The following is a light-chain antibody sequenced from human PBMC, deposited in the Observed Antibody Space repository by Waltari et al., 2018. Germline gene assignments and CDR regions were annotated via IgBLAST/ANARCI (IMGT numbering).Light chain of an antibody. CDR1: QFIDKW. Sequence: TQMTQSPSTLSASVGDRVTITCRASQFIDKWLAWYQQKPGKAPKLLIYKATNLETGVPSRFTGSGSGTDFTLTISSLQPDDSATFYCLQYHDYSSFGQGTKLEIK. V-gene: IGKV1-5*03. CDR3: LQYHDYSS. CDR2: KAT. J-gene: IGKJ2*03.